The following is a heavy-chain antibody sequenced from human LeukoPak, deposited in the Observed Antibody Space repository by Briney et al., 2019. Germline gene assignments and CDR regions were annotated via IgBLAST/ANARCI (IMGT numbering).Heavy chain of an antibody. CDR3: AKLVRNPGEIDY. CDR2: ISGSGGST. CDR1: GFTFSSYA. V-gene: IGHV3-23*01. Sequence: PGGSLRLSCAASGFTFSSYAMSWVRQAPGKGLEWVSAISGSGGSTYYADSVKGRFTISRDNSKNTLHLQMNSLRAEDTAVYYCAKLVRNPGEIDYWGQGTLVTVSS. D-gene: IGHD7-27*01. J-gene: IGHJ4*02.